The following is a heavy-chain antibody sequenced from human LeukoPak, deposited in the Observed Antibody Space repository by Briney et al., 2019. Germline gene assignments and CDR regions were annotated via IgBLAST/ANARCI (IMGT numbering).Heavy chain of an antibody. CDR3: ASGTTDIVVVPATLRNYYFDY. D-gene: IGHD2-2*01. J-gene: IGHJ4*02. V-gene: IGHV1-18*01. CDR1: GYTFTSYG. CDR2: ISAYNGNT. Sequence: ASVTVSCKASGYTFTSYGISWVRQAPGQGLEWMGWISAYNGNTNYAQKVQGRVTMTTDTSTSTAYMELRSLRSEDTAVYYCASGTTDIVVVPATLRNYYFDYWGQGTLVTVSS.